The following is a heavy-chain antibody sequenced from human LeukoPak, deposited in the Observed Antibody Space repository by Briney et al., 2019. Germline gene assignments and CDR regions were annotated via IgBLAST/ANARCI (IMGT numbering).Heavy chain of an antibody. CDR3: ARNPIIVGADGYFDY. CDR1: GDSISSSSYY. D-gene: IGHD1-26*01. J-gene: IGHJ4*02. Sequence: SETLSLTCTVSGDSISSSSYYWGWIRQPPGKGLEWIGCIYYTGSTYYNPSLKSRVTISVDTSKNQFSLKLSSVTAADTAVYYCARNPIIVGADGYFDYWGQGTLVTVSS. CDR2: IYYTGST. V-gene: IGHV4-39*07.